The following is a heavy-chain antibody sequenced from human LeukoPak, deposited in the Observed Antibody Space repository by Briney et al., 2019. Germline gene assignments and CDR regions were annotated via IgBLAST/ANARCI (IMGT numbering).Heavy chain of an antibody. D-gene: IGHD1-26*01. CDR1: GFTFDDYA. Sequence: PGGSLRLSCAASGFTFDDYAMHWVRHAPGKGLEWVSGISWNSGSIGYADSVKGRFTISRDNAKNSLYLQMNSLRAEDTALYYCAKDSGSYYYFDYWGQGTLVTVSS. CDR3: AKDSGSYYYFDY. J-gene: IGHJ4*02. V-gene: IGHV3-9*01. CDR2: ISWNSGSI.